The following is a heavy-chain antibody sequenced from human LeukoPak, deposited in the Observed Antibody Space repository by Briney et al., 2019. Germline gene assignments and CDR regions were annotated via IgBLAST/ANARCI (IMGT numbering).Heavy chain of an antibody. J-gene: IGHJ4*02. D-gene: IGHD2-15*01. CDR1: GFTFDDYA. V-gene: IGHV3-9*01. CDR2: ISWNSGSI. Sequence: GGSLRLSCAASGFTFDDYAMHWVRQAPGKGLEWVSGISWNSGSIGYADSVKGRFTISRDNAKNSLYLQMNSLRTEDTALYYCAKDTVVALPLQRGGYFDYWGQGTLVTVSS. CDR3: AKDTVVALPLQRGGYFDY.